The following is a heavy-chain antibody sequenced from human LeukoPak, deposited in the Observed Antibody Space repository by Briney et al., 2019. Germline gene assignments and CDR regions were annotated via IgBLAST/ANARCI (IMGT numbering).Heavy chain of an antibody. CDR2: IYHSGST. CDR1: GYSISSGYY. CDR3: ARDFDIVVVPAAREARFDP. V-gene: IGHV4-38-2*02. D-gene: IGHD2-2*01. Sequence: SETLSLTCAVSGYSISSGYYWGWIRPPPGKGLEWIGSIYHSGSTYYNPSLKSRVTISVDTSKNQFSLKLSSVTAADTAVYYCARDFDIVVVPAAREARFDPWGQGTLVTVSS. J-gene: IGHJ5*02.